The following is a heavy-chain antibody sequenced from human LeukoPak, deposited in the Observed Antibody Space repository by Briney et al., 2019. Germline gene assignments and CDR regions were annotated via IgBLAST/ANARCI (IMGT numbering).Heavy chain of an antibody. Sequence: GGSLRLSCAASGFTFSSYAMSWVRQAPGKGLEWVSAISAGSSSIFYADSVKGRFTISRDNSKNTLYLQMNSLRAEDTAVYYCAKGGYSDFKVVYWGQGTLVTVSS. J-gene: IGHJ4*02. CDR2: ISAGSSSI. CDR3: AKGGYSDFKVVY. D-gene: IGHD4-11*01. V-gene: IGHV3-23*01. CDR1: GFTFSSYA.